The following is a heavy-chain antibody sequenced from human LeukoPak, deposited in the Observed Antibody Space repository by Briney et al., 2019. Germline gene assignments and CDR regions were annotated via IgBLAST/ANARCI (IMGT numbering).Heavy chain of an antibody. D-gene: IGHD1-26*01. CDR2: ISSTGSTI. V-gene: IGHV3-48*03. Sequence: PGGSLRLSCAASGFTFSSYELNWVRQAPGKGLEWVSYISSTGSTIYYADSVKGRFTISRDNAKTSLYLQMNSLRADDTAVYYCAKDRQRGNYFRNYYYYMDVWGKGTTVTVSS. CDR1: GFTFSSYE. J-gene: IGHJ6*03. CDR3: AKDRQRGNYFRNYYYYMDV.